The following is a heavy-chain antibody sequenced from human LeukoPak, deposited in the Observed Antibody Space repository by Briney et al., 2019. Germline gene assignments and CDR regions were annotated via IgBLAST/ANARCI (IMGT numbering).Heavy chain of an antibody. J-gene: IGHJ4*02. CDR1: GDTFTIYG. V-gene: IGHV1-18*01. D-gene: IGHD3-22*01. Sequence: ASVTVSSKASGDTFTIYGISWVRQAPGQGLEWMGWISAYNGNTNYAQKLQGRVTMTTDTSTSTAYMELRSLRSDDTAVYYCARVEGTMIGNYWGQGTLVTVSS. CDR2: ISAYNGNT. CDR3: ARVEGTMIGNY.